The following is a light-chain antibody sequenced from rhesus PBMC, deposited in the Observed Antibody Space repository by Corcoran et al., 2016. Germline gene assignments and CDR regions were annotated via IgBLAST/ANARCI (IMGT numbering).Light chain of an antibody. V-gene: IGKV1-22*01. CDR1: QTISRW. CDR3: LQYSSGPLT. Sequence: DIQLTQSPSSLSASVGDTVTITCRASQTISRWLDWHPQKPGKAPKLLIYKASTLHGVVPSRCSGMGSGTDFTLTISSLQPEDFATYYCLQYSSGPLTFGGGTKVELK. J-gene: IGKJ4*01. CDR2: KAS.